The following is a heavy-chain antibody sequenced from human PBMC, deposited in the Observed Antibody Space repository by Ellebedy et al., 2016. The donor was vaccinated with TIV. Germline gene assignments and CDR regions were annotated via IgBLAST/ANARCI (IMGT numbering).Heavy chain of an antibody. J-gene: IGHJ4*02. D-gene: IGHD3-16*01. CDR3: ARDDALDGGYLDS. CDR2: IRGRDGRT. CDR1: GFNFNNYA. Sequence: PGGSLRLSCTASGFNFNNYAMTWVRQVPGKGLEWFAIIRGRDGRTSYTDSAKGRFTISRDNSKNTLFLQMNNLRVEDTAMYYCARDDALDGGYLDSWGQGTLVTVSS. V-gene: IGHV3-23*01.